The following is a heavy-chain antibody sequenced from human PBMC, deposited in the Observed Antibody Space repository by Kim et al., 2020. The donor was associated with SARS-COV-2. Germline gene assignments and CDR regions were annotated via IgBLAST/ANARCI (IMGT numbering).Heavy chain of an antibody. J-gene: IGHJ4*02. Sequence: GESLKISCKGSGYSFTSYWIGWVRQMPGKGLEWMGIIYPGDSDTRYSPSFQGQVTISADKSISTAYLQWSSLKASDTAIYYCARQRFSGYSSSWLFAYWGQGTLVTVSS. V-gene: IGHV5-51*01. CDR1: GYSFTSYW. CDR2: IYPGDSDT. D-gene: IGHD6-13*01. CDR3: ARQRFSGYSSSWLFAY.